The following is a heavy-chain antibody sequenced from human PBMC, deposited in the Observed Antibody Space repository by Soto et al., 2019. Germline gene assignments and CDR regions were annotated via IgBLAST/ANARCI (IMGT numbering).Heavy chain of an antibody. Sequence: TLSLTCTVSGGSISSSSYYWGWIRQPPGKGLEWIGSIYYSGSTYYNPSLKSRVTISVDTSKNQFSLKLSSVTAADTAVYYCARQVGWYGRWFDPWGQGTLVTVSS. J-gene: IGHJ5*02. CDR1: GGSISSSSYY. CDR3: ARQVGWYGRWFDP. CDR2: IYYSGST. D-gene: IGHD1-26*01. V-gene: IGHV4-39*01.